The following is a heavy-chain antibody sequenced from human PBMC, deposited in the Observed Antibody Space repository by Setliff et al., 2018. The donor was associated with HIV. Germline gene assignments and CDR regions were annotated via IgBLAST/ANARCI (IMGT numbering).Heavy chain of an antibody. D-gene: IGHD6-19*01. CDR3: ARPHSGRGGGAYFDP. CDR2: ILDGRVT. Sequence: PSETLSLTCSVSSGSIGSNYYWGWVRRPPGKGLEWIGNILDGRVTFFNPSLRGRVTISVDASKNQVSLNLRSVTAADSAVYHCARPHSGRGGGAYFDPWGQGILVTVSS. J-gene: IGHJ5*02. V-gene: IGHV4-39*01. CDR1: SGSIGSNYY.